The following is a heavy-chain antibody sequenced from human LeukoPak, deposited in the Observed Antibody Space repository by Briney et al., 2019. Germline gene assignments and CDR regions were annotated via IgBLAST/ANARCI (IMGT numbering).Heavy chain of an antibody. Sequence: PGGSLRLSCAASGFTFSSYSMNWVRQAPGKGLEWVSSISSSSSYIYYADSVKGRFTISRDNAKNSLYLQMNSLRAEDTAVYYCARDGPAWGYCSSTSCPNNWFDPWGQGTLVTVSS. J-gene: IGHJ5*02. V-gene: IGHV3-21*01. CDR1: GFTFSSYS. CDR2: ISSSSSYI. CDR3: ARDGPAWGYCSSTSCPNNWFDP. D-gene: IGHD2-2*01.